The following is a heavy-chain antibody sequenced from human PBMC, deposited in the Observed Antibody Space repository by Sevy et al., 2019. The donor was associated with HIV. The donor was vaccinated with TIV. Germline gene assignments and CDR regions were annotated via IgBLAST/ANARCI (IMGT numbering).Heavy chain of an antibody. V-gene: IGHV1-18*04. CDR2: ISAYNGNT. J-gene: IGHJ3*02. D-gene: IGHD3-16*01. CDR3: ASGYYDYVWGSDSPVHAFDI. CDR1: GYTFTSYG. Sequence: ASVKVSCKASGYTFTSYGISWVRQAPGQGLEWMGWISAYNGNTNYAQKLQGRVTMTTDTSTSTAYMELRSLRSDDTAVYDGASGYYDYVWGSDSPVHAFDIWGQGTMVTVSS.